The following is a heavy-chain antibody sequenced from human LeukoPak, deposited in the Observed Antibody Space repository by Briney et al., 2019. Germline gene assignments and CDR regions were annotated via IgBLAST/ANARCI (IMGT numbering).Heavy chain of an antibody. CDR3: ARGPPRGKYYYMDV. Sequence: RGSLRLSCAASGFTFSSFDMHWVRQPTGQGLEWVSTIGTASDTYYPGSVEGRFTLSRDNAKNSLYLQMNSLTAGDTAVYYCARGPPRGKYYYMDVWGKGTTVTVSS. CDR2: IGTASDT. CDR1: GFTFSSFD. D-gene: IGHD1-1*01. J-gene: IGHJ6*03. V-gene: IGHV3-13*01.